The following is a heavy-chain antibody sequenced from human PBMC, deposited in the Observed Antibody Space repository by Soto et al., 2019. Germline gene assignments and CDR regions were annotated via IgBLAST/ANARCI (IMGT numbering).Heavy chain of an antibody. CDR2: IWYDGSNK. D-gene: IGHD4-17*01. CDR3: ARDLHDYGDYGPDYYYYGMDV. CDR1: GFTFSNYG. Sequence: GGSLRLSCAASGFTFSNYGMHWVRQAPGKGLEWVAVIWYDGSNKYYADSVKGRFTISRDNSKNTLYLQMNSLRAEDTAVYYCARDLHDYGDYGPDYYYYGMDVWGQGTTVTVSS. J-gene: IGHJ6*02. V-gene: IGHV3-33*01.